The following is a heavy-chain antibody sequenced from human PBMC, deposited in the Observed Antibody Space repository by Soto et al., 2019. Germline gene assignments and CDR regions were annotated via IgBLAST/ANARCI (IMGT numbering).Heavy chain of an antibody. D-gene: IGHD3-9*01. Sequence: RGSLTLSSAYYRITFSTYTMNYARYAPGRGLEWVSAMTGGGPTYYADSVKGWFTISRDNSKSMLFLQINSLRAEDTAVYHCAKDLPPEAIWTSDYWGQGTQVTVSS. CDR2: MTGGGPT. CDR1: RITFSTYT. V-gene: IGHV3-23*01. J-gene: IGHJ4*02. CDR3: AKDLPPEAIWTSDY.